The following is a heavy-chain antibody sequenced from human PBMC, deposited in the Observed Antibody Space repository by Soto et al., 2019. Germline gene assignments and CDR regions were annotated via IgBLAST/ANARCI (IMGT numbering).Heavy chain of an antibody. CDR2: ISWDGGNT. CDR1: GFTFDDYT. CDR3: AKDTSWTIDY. J-gene: IGHJ4*02. Sequence: GGSLRLSCAASGFTFDDYTMHWVRQAPGKGLERVSMISWDGGNTYYADSVKGRFTISRDNSKNSLYLQMNSLRTEDTAMYYCAKDTSWTIDYWGQGPLITVSS. D-gene: IGHD4-17*01. V-gene: IGHV3-43*01.